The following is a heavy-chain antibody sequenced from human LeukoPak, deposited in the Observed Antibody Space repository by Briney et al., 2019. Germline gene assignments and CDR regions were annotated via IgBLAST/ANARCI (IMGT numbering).Heavy chain of an antibody. D-gene: IGHD2-2*01. CDR2: ISSSSSYI. Sequence: GGSLRLSCAASGFTFSSYSMNWVRQAPGKGLEWVSSISSSSSYIYYADSVKGRFTISRDNAKNSLYLQMNSLRAEDTAVYYCARVPVVPGPSSTAHDAFDIWGQGTMVTVSS. J-gene: IGHJ3*02. CDR3: ARVPVVPGPSSTAHDAFDI. V-gene: IGHV3-21*01. CDR1: GFTFSSYS.